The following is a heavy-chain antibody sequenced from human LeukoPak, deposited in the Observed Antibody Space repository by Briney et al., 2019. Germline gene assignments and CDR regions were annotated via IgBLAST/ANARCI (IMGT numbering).Heavy chain of an antibody. V-gene: IGHV3-21*01. CDR1: GFTFSSYS. CDR3: ARDHNQVYCSGGSCYDGYYYGMDG. J-gene: IGHJ6*02. D-gene: IGHD2-15*01. Sequence: GGSLRLSCAASGFTFSSYSMNWVRQAPGRGLEWVSSISSSSSYIYYADSVKGRFTISRDNAKNSLYLQMNSLRAEDTAVYYCARDHNQVYCSGGSCYDGYYYGMDGWGQGTTVTVSS. CDR2: ISSSSSYI.